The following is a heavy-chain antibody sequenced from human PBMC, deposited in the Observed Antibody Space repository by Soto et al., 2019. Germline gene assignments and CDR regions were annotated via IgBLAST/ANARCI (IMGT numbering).Heavy chain of an antibody. J-gene: IGHJ5*02. CDR1: GASISSGDYY. CDR2: IYYSGST. D-gene: IGHD1-26*01. V-gene: IGHV4-30-4*01. CDR3: ASIVGATSGWFDP. Sequence: QVQLQESGPGLVKPSQTLSLTCTVSGASISSGDYYWSWIRQPPGKGLEWIGYIYYSGSTYYNPSLKSRLSMSVDTSKNQFSLKLSSVTAADTAVYYCASIVGATSGWFDPRGQGTLVTVSS.